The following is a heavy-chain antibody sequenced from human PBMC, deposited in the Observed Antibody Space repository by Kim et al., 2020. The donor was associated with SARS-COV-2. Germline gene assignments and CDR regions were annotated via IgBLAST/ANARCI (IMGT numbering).Heavy chain of an antibody. CDR2: K. CDR3: ARVPEYMAGY. D-gene: IGHD3-10*01. Sequence: KYYADSVKGRSPTSRDKAKNSLYLQMNSLRAEDTAVYYCARVPEYMAGYWGQGTLVTVSS. J-gene: IGHJ4*02. V-gene: IGHV3-7*01.